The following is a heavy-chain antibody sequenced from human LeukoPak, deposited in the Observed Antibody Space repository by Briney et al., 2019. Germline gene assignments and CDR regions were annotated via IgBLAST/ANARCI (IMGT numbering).Heavy chain of an antibody. V-gene: IGHV4-39*07. D-gene: IGHD6-19*01. J-gene: IGHJ4*02. Sequence: PSETLSLTCTVSGGSISGATYYWGWIRQPPGKGLEWIGSIYHSGSTYYNPSLKSRVTISVDTSKNQFSLRLSSLTAADTALYYCARVDSSGWYCYDYWGQGTLVTVSS. CDR1: GGSISGATYY. CDR2: IYHSGST. CDR3: ARVDSSGWYCYDY.